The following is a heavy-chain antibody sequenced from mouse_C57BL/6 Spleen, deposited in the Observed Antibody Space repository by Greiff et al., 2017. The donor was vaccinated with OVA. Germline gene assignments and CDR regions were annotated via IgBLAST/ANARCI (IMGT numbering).Heavy chain of an antibody. CDR3: TTLITSVEGFAY. CDR2: IDPENGDT. D-gene: IGHD1-1*01. J-gene: IGHJ3*01. Sequence: VHVKQSGAELVRPGASVKLSCTASGFNIKDDYMHWVKQRPEQGLEWIGWIDPENGDTEYASKFQGKVTITADTSSNTDYLQLSSLTSEDTAVYYCTTLITSVEGFAYWGQGTLVTVSA. CDR1: GFNIKDDY. V-gene: IGHV14-4*01.